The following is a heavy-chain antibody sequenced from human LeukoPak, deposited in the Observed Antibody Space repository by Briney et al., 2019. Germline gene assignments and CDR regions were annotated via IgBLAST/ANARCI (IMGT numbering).Heavy chain of an antibody. D-gene: IGHD6-13*01. CDR1: GGSIRSSYYY. Sequence: KASETLSLTCTVSGGSIRSSYYYWGWIRQPPGKGLEWIGEINHSGSTNYNPSLKSRVTISVDTSKNQFSLKLSSVTAADTAVYYCARIAAGLVTYYYYGMDVWGQGTTVTVSS. CDR2: INHSGST. V-gene: IGHV4-39*07. J-gene: IGHJ6*02. CDR3: ARIAAGLVTYYYYGMDV.